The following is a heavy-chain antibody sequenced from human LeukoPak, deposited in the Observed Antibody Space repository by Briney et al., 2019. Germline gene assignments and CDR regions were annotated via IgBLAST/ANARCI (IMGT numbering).Heavy chain of an antibody. D-gene: IGHD3-16*01. J-gene: IGHJ4*02. CDR3: ARVAGAASFDF. CDR2: TYYRSKWYN. Sequence: PQTLSLTCAIYGDSVSSNSGAWTWIRQSPSRGLEWLGRTYYRSKWYNDYAPSVQSRITINPDTSRNQFSLQLNSVTPEDTAVYYCARVAGAASFDFWGQGTLVTVSS. CDR1: GDSVSSNSGA. V-gene: IGHV6-1*01.